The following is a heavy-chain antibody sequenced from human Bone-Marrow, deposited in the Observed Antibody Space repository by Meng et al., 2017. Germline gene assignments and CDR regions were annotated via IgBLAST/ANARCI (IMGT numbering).Heavy chain of an antibody. CDR3: ARDVGTLGYTLDH. Sequence: GESLKISCAASGFTFSSYAMHWVRQAPGKGLEWVAVISYDGSNKYYADSVKGRFTISRDDSKNTLYLQMNSLTTEDTAMYYCARDVGTLGYTLDHWGQGTLVTVSS. CDR2: ISYDGSNK. V-gene: IGHV3-30*07. CDR1: GFTFSSYA. D-gene: IGHD3-16*02. J-gene: IGHJ4*02.